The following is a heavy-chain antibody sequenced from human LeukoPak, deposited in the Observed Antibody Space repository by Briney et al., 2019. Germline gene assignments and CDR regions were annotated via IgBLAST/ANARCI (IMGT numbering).Heavy chain of an antibody. CDR1: RFTFNRNG. J-gene: IGHJ4*02. V-gene: IGHV3-33*01. CDR2: IWFDGSRE. CDR3: ARWLSYKIDSNGFLDY. Sequence: PGRSLRLSCAASRFTFNRNGMHWVRQAPGKGLEWVALIWFDGSREYYGDSVKGRFIISRDNSKNTLYLQMNSLRAEDTAVYYCARWLSYKIDSNGFLDYWGQGTLVTVSS. D-gene: IGHD3-22*01.